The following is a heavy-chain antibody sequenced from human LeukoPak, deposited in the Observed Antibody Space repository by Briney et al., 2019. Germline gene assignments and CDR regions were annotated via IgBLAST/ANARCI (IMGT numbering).Heavy chain of an antibody. Sequence: VSGPTLVNPTQTLTLTCTFSGFSLTTSGLGVGWVRQPPGKALEWLALIYWDDDERYSPSLKSRLTITKDTSKNQVVLTMTNMEPVDTGTYYCTRGYNIAWFGPPMDVWGKGTTVTVSS. V-gene: IGHV2-5*02. CDR2: IYWDDDE. CDR3: TRGYNIAWFGPPMDV. D-gene: IGHD3-10*01. CDR1: GFSLTTSGLG. J-gene: IGHJ6*04.